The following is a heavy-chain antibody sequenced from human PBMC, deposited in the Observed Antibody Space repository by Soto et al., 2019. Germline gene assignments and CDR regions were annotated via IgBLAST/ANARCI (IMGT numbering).Heavy chain of an antibody. V-gene: IGHV1-46*01. CDR3: ARDSAGSGSYAPGWFDP. CDR2: INPSGGST. Sequence: ASVKVSCKASGYTFTSYYMHWVRQAPGQGLEWMGIINPSGGSTSYAQKFQGRVTMTRDTSTSTVYMELSSLRSEDTAVYYCARDSAGSGSYAPGWFDPWGQGTLATVSS. D-gene: IGHD1-26*01. CDR1: GYTFTSYY. J-gene: IGHJ5*02.